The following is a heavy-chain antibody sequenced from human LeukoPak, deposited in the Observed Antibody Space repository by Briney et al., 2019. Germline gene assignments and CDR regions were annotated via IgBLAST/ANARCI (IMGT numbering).Heavy chain of an antibody. Sequence: PGGSLRLSCAASGFSFSSYWMSWVRQAPGKGLEWVAHIKPDGSERFYVDPVKGRFTVSRDNAKNSLYLQVSSLRAEDTAVYYCCISVTARDGMDVWGQGTTVTVSS. V-gene: IGHV3-7*03. CDR2: IKPDGSER. CDR1: GFSFSSYW. D-gene: IGHD5/OR15-5a*01. J-gene: IGHJ6*02. CDR3: CISVTARDGMDV.